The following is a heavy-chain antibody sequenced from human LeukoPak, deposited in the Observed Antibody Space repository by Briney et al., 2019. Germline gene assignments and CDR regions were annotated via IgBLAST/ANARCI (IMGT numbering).Heavy chain of an antibody. D-gene: IGHD5-18*01. CDR2: INPNSGGT. V-gene: IGHV1-2*02. CDR1: GYTFTSYY. Sequence: GASVKVSCKASGYTFTSYYMHWVRQAPGQGLEWMGWINPNSGGTNYAQKFQGRVTMTRDTSISTAYMELSRLRSDDTAVYYCATRTDSYGHSFDYWGQGTLVTVSS. J-gene: IGHJ4*02. CDR3: ATRTDSYGHSFDY.